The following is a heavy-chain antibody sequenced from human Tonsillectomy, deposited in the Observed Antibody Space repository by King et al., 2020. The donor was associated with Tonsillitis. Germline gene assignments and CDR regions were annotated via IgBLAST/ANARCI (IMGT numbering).Heavy chain of an antibody. J-gene: IGHJ6*02. CDR3: ATDLGTYYYGSGSYWALYGMDV. CDR1: GFTFSSYG. CDR2: ISFDGSNK. V-gene: IGHV3-30*03. Sequence: QVQLVESGGGVVQPGRSLRLSCAASGFTFSSYGMHWVRQAPGKGLEWVAVISFDGSNKYYADSAKGRFTISRDNSKNTLYLQMNSLRAEDTAMYYCATDLGTYYYGSGSYWALYGMDVWGQGTTVAVSS. D-gene: IGHD3-10*01.